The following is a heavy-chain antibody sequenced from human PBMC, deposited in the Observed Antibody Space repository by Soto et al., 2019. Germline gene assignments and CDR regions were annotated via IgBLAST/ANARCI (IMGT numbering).Heavy chain of an antibody. J-gene: IGHJ3*02. CDR1: GGSISSSSYY. CDR3: ARRRVVVVTAIQLAAFDI. Sequence: QLQLQESCPGLGKPSETLSLTCTVSGGSISSSSYYWGWIRQPPGKGLEWIGCIYCSGSTYYIPSLKSRVTISVDTSQNMSSRKLSSVTAAATAVYYRARRRVVVVTAIQLAAFDIWGQGTMVTVSS. V-gene: IGHV4-39*01. CDR2: IYCSGST. D-gene: IGHD2-21*02.